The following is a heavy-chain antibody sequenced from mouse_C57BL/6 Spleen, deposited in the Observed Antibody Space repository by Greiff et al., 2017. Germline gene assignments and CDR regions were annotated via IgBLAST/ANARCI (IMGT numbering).Heavy chain of an antibody. CDR2: ISNGGGST. CDR3: ARVYYDYDDDVTDAMDY. J-gene: IGHJ4*01. Sequence: DVMLVESGGGLVQPGGSLKLSCAASGFTFSDYYMYWVRQTPEKRLEWVAYISNGGGSTYYPDTVKGRFTISRDNAKNTLYLQVSRLKSEDTALYYWARVYYDYDDDVTDAMDYWGQGTSVTVSS. CDR1: GFTFSDYY. D-gene: IGHD2-4*01. V-gene: IGHV5-12*01.